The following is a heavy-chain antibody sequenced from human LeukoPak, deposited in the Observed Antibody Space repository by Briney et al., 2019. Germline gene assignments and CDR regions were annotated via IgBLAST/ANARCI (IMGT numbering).Heavy chain of an antibody. CDR3: AKAPRWFGELAE. J-gene: IGHJ4*02. V-gene: IGHV3-23*01. CDR1: GFTFSSYA. D-gene: IGHD3-10*01. CDR2: ISGSGGST. Sequence: GGSLRLSCAASGFTFSSYAMSWVRQAPGKGLECVSAISGSGGSTYYADSVKGRFTISRDNSKNTLYLQMNSLRVEDTAVYYCAKAPRWFGELAEWGQGTLVTVSS.